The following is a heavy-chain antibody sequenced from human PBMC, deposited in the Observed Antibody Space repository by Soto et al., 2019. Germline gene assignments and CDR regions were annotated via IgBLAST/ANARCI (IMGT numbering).Heavy chain of an antibody. J-gene: IGHJ4*02. V-gene: IGHV4-59*01. CDR2: IADSETT. CDR3: ARVDYYGAGTYLFDY. D-gene: IGHD3-10*01. CDR1: GASMGRYY. Sequence: LSLTCTVSGASMGRYYWSWIRQSPGKGLEYIGYIADSETTNYSPSLRSRVTISLEASKSQFSLKLSSVTAADTAVYYCARVDYYGAGTYLFDYWGPGTLVTVSS.